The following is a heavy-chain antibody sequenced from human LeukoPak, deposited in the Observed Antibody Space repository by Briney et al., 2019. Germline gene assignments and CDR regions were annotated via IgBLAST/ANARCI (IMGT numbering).Heavy chain of an antibody. J-gene: IGHJ4*02. CDR3: ARDDYGDYFDY. V-gene: IGHV4-59*08. Sequence: KPSETLSLTCTVSGGSISSYYWSWIRQPPGKGLEWIGYISYSGSTNYNPSLKSRVNISVDTSKNQFSLKLSSVTAADTAVYYCARDDYGDYFDYWGQGTLVTVSS. D-gene: IGHD4-17*01. CDR1: GGSISSYY. CDR2: ISYSGST.